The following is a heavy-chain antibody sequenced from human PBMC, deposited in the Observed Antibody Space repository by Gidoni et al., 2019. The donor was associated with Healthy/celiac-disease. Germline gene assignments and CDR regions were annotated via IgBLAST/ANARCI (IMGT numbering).Heavy chain of an antibody. CDR2: IYHSGST. Sequence: QGQLQESGPGQVKPSETLSLTCTVSCYSISSGYYWGWIRQPPGKGLEWIGSIYHSGSTYYNPSLKSRVTISGDTSKNQFSLKLRSVTAADTAVYYCAREYLSGEPPSPNYYYYGMDVWGQGTTVTVSS. CDR3: AREYLSGEPPSPNYYYYGMDV. CDR1: CYSISSGYY. J-gene: IGHJ6*02. V-gene: IGHV4-38-2*02. D-gene: IGHD4-17*01.